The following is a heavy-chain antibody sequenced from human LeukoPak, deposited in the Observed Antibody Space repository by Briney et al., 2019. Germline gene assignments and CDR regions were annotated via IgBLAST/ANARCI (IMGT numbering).Heavy chain of an antibody. Sequence: GSVKVSCKASGYTSIDYYIHWVRQAPGQGLEWMGWISAYNGYTNYAQKLQVRVTMTTDTSTSTAYMELRSLTSGDTAVYYCARDKAVTTELTQYFQHWGQGTLVTVSS. D-gene: IGHD4-11*01. CDR1: GYTSIDYY. V-gene: IGHV1-18*04. CDR3: ARDKAVTTELTQYFQH. J-gene: IGHJ1*01. CDR2: ISAYNGYT.